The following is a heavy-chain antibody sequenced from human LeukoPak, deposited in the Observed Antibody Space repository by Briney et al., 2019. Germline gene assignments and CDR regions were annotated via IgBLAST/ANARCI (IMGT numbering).Heavy chain of an antibody. Sequence: GGSLRLSCAASGFTFSSYEMNWVRQAPGKGLEWVSYISSSGSTIYYADSVKGRFTISRDNAKNSLYLQMNSLRAEDTAVYYCASSLVQLAQMDYWGQGTLVTVSS. J-gene: IGHJ4*02. CDR2: ISSSGSTI. D-gene: IGHD2-2*01. CDR1: GFTFSSYE. CDR3: ASSLVQLAQMDY. V-gene: IGHV3-48*03.